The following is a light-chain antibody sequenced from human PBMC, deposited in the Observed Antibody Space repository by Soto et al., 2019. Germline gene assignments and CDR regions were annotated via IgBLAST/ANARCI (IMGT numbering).Light chain of an antibody. V-gene: IGLV2-14*01. CDR3: SSYSTTSFFV. Sequence: QSALTQPASVSGSPGQSITISCTGTSSDVGGYNYVSWYQQYPGKAPQLMIFDVNDRPSGVSYRFSGSKSGNTASLAISGLQAEDEAHYYCSSYSTTSFFVFGTGTKVTGL. J-gene: IGLJ1*01. CDR2: DVN. CDR1: SSDVGGYNY.